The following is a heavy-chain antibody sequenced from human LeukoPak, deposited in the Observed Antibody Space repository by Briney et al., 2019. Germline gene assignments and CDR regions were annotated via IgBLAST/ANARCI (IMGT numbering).Heavy chain of an antibody. D-gene: IGHD3-22*01. V-gene: IGHV3-23*01. CDR1: GFTFSSYA. J-gene: IGHJ4*02. CDR2: ISGSGGST. CDR3: AKDRDTMIVVANDY. Sequence: GGSLRLSCAASGFTFSSYAMSWVRQAPGKGLEWVSAISGSGGSTYYADSVKGRVTISRDNSKNTLYLQMNSLRAEDTAVYYCAKDRDTMIVVANDYWGQGTPVTVSS.